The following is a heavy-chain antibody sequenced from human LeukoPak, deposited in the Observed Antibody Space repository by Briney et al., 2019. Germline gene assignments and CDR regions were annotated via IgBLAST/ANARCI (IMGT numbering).Heavy chain of an antibody. Sequence: GGSLRLSCAASGFTFTSYGMLWVHQAPGKGLEWVAVIWYDGSNKYYADSVKGRFTISRDNSKNTLYLQMNSLRAEDTAVYYCARGGPEWPLDYWGQGTLVTVSS. CDR2: IWYDGSNK. CDR3: ARGGPEWPLDY. J-gene: IGHJ4*02. V-gene: IGHV3-33*01. CDR1: GFTFTSYG. D-gene: IGHD3-3*01.